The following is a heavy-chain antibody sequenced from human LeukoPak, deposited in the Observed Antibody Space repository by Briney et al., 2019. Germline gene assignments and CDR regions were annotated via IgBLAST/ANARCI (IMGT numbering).Heavy chain of an antibody. CDR2: INSDGSST. Sequence: QPGGSLRLSCAASGFTFSSYWMHWVRQAPGKGLVWVSRINSDGSSTSYADSVKGRFTISRDNAKNTLYLQMNSLRAEDTAVYYCAKEDYGDPYQPLDYWGQGTLVTVSS. CDR3: AKEDYGDPYQPLDY. D-gene: IGHD4-17*01. CDR1: GFTFSSYW. J-gene: IGHJ4*02. V-gene: IGHV3-74*01.